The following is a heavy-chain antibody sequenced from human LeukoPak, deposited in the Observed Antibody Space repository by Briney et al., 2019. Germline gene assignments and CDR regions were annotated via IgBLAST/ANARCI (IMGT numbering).Heavy chain of an antibody. D-gene: IGHD1-26*01. CDR2: FDTEDGGT. J-gene: IGHJ4*02. V-gene: IGHV1-24*01. Sequence: ASVKVSCAVSGYTLTELSMHWVRQAPGKGLEWVGGFDTEDGGTIYADKVQGRVTMTEDNSKDTLYLELNSLRAEDTAVYYCPTTPPLLATPERERGARAVDYWGQGTLVTVSS. CDR1: GYTLTELS. CDR3: PTTPPLLATPERERGARAVDY.